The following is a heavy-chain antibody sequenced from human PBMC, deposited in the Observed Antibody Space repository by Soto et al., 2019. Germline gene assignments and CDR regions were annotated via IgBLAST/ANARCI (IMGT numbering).Heavy chain of an antibody. Sequence: GESLKISCKGSGYYFTSYWIGWVRQMPGKGLEWMGRIDPSNSNTDYSPSNQGHVTISADKSITTAYLQWSSLKASDTAMYYCARLSGYDYLALDWGQGTLVTVSS. CDR2: IDPSNSNT. V-gene: IGHV5-10-1*01. CDR3: ARLSGYDYLALD. D-gene: IGHD5-12*01. J-gene: IGHJ4*02. CDR1: GYYFTSYW.